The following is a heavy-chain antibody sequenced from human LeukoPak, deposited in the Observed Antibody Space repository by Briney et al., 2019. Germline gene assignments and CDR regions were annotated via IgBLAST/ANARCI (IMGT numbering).Heavy chain of an antibody. V-gene: IGHV4-59*11. Sequence: SETLSLTCSVSGGSMSSHHWSWIRQPPGKGLEWIGYIYFSGSTNYNPSLKSRVTISVDTSKNQFSLKLSSVTAADTAVYYCARVGSGYEPWGQGTLVTVSS. D-gene: IGHD5-12*01. CDR1: GGSMSSHH. J-gene: IGHJ5*02. CDR2: IYFSGST. CDR3: ARVGSGYEP.